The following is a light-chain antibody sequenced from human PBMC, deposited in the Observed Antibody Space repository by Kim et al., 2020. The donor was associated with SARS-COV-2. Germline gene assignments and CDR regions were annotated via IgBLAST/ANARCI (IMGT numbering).Light chain of an antibody. J-gene: IGLJ3*02. Sequence: GQTVPISCSGSRSTIGSNFVSWYQQLPGTAPKLLIHDNNKRPSGIPDRFSGSKSGTSATLDITGLQTGDEGNYYCATWDSGLFAVAFGGGTQLTVL. CDR1: RSTIGSNF. CDR2: DNN. CDR3: ATWDSGLFAVA. V-gene: IGLV1-51*01.